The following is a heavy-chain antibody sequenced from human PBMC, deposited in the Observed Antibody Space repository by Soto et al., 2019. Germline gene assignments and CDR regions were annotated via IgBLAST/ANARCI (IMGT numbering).Heavy chain of an antibody. V-gene: IGHV4-30-4*01. CDR2: IYYSGTA. CDR1: YGSSIGGGGC. J-gene: IGHJ2*01. CDR3: ARSTYDCGDNLTWGFFEL. Sequence: SETQCLTRTVAYGSSIGGGGCWNWKKQPPGKGLEWIGSIYYSGTAYYNPSLKSRVTISVDTSNNQVSLKLTSVTAADTAVYYCARSTYDCGDNLTWGFFELLGRGAQVIVTS. D-gene: IGHD4-17*01.